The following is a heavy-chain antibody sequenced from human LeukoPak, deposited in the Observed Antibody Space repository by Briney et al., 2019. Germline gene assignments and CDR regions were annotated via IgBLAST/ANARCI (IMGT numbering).Heavy chain of an antibody. V-gene: IGHV3-30-3*01. CDR1: GFTFSSYA. CDR2: ISYDGSNK. J-gene: IGHJ3*02. CDR3: ARVAPWLEAFDI. D-gene: IGHD5-12*01. Sequence: GRSLRLSCAASGFTFSSYAMHWVRQAPGKGLEWVAVISYDGSNKYYADSVKGRFTISRDNSKNTLYLQMSSLRAEDTAVYYCARVAPWLEAFDIWGQGTMVTVSS.